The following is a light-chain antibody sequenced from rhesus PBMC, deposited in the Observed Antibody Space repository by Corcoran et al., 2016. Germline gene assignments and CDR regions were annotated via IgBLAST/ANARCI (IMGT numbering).Light chain of an antibody. CDR3: SASDSSLNAFI. J-gene: IGLJ1*01. Sequence: QSVLTQPPSASGAPGQSVTISCSGSSSNIGTKSVSWFQQLSGKAPKLLIYNDNQRPSGVPDRISGSKSGTSASLAISGLQSEDEADYYCSASDSSLNAFIFGGGTRLTVL. CDR1: SSNIGTKS. V-gene: IGLV1-72*01. CDR2: NDN.